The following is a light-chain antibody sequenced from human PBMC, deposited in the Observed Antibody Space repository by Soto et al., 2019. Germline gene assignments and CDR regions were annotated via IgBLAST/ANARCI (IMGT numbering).Light chain of an antibody. CDR3: QHYGSSPLT. V-gene: IGKV3-20*01. Sequence: EIVLTQSPGTLSLSPGDRATLSCRASQSVSSSYLAWYQQKPGQAPRLLIYATSSRAADIPDRFSGSGSGTDFPRTISRLEPEDFAVYYCQHYGSSPLTFGGGTKVEIK. J-gene: IGKJ4*01. CDR1: QSVSSSY. CDR2: ATS.